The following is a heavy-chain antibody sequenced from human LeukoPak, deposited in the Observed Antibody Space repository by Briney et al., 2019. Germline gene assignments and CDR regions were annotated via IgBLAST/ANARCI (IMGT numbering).Heavy chain of an antibody. D-gene: IGHD6-6*01. V-gene: IGHV4-59*12. CDR2: IYYSGST. CDR1: GGSISSYY. Sequence: SETLSLTCTVSGGSISSYYWSWIRQPPGKGLEWIGYIYYSGSTNYNPSLKSRVTISVDTSKNQFSLKLSSVTAADTAVYYCASGIAARLNYYYYMDVWGKGTTVTVSS. CDR3: ASGIAARLNYYYYMDV. J-gene: IGHJ6*03.